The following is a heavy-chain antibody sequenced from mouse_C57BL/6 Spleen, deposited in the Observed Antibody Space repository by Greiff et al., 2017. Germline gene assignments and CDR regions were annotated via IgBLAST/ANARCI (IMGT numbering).Heavy chain of an antibody. CDR3: ALIYYDYDVDY. V-gene: IGHV1-54*01. J-gene: IGHJ2*01. Sequence: VMLVESGAELVRPGTSVKVSCKASGYAFTNYLIEWVKQRPGQGLEWIGVINPGSGGTNYNEKFKGKATLTADKSSSTAYMQLSSLTSEDSAVYFCALIYYDYDVDYWGQGTTLTVSS. CDR2: INPGSGGT. CDR1: GYAFTNYL. D-gene: IGHD2-4*01.